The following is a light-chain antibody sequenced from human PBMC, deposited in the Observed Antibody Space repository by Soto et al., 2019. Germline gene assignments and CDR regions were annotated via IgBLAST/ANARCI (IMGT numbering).Light chain of an antibody. CDR3: QQYDSYPLT. CDR2: DAS. Sequence: SQMRQSPSSLSASVGYIGTIICRSVEGVSTRLAWYQQKPGKAPKVLIYDASSWAGGVPSRFTGSGSGTEFTLTINSLQPDDFASYYCQQYDSYPLTFGGGTKVDI. V-gene: IGKV1-5*02. J-gene: IGKJ4*01. CDR1: EGVSTR.